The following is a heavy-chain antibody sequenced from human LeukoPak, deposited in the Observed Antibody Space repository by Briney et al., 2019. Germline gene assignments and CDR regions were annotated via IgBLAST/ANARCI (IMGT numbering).Heavy chain of an antibody. V-gene: IGHV4-59*01. J-gene: IGHJ4*02. CDR1: GGSISSYY. CDR2: IYSSGST. Sequence: SETLSLTCTVSGGSISSYYWSWIRQPPGKGLEWIGYIYSSGSTNHTPPLKSRVTISVDTSKNQFSLKLSSVTAADTAVYYCARVLGGATHYLDYWGQGTLVTVSS. CDR3: ARVLGGATHYLDY. D-gene: IGHD1-26*01.